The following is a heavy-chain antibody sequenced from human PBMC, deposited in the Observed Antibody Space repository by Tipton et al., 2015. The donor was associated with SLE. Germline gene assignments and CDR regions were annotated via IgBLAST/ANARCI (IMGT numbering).Heavy chain of an antibody. CDR2: MNPNSGNT. J-gene: IGHJ4*02. CDR3: ARVADSSSSFDY. V-gene: IGHV1-8*01. Sequence: QLVQSGAEVKKPGASVKVSCKASGYSFTRHDINWVRQATGQGLEWMGWMNPNSGNTGYAQKFQGRVTMTRDTSISTAYMELTSLRSEDTAVYYCARVADSSSSFDYWGQGTLVTVSS. D-gene: IGHD6-6*01. CDR1: GYSFTRHD.